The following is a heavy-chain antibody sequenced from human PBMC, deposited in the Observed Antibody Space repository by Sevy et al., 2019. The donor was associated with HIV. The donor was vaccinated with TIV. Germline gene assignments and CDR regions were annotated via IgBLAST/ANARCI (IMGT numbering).Heavy chain of an antibody. J-gene: IGHJ6*03. CDR2: IKQDGSEK. Sequence: GGSLRLSCAASGFTFSSYWMSWVRQAPGKGLEWVANIKQDGSEKYYVDSVKGRFTISRDNAKNSLYLQMNSLRAEDTAVYYCASSLGELSFFYYYYMDVSGKWTSVTVSS. V-gene: IGHV3-7*01. CDR3: ASSLGELSFFYYYYMDV. CDR1: GFTFSSYW. D-gene: IGHD3-16*02.